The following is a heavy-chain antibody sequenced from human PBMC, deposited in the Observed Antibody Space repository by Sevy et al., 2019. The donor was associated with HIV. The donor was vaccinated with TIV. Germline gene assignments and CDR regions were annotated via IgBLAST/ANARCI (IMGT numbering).Heavy chain of an antibody. J-gene: IGHJ4*02. V-gene: IGHV3-15*01. CDR3: TAGTGRSDFDY. CDR2: IKSKTDSATR. Sequence: GGCLRLSCAASGFTFSDAWMSWVRQAPGKGLEWVGRIKSKTDSATRDFAAPVKGRFSISRDDSKNMVYLQMSSQKTEDTAVYYCTAGTGRSDFDYWGQGSLVTVSS. CDR1: GFTFSDAW. D-gene: IGHD2-15*01.